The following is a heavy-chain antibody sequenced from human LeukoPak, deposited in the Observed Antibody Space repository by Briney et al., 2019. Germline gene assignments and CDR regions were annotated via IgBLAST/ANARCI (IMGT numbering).Heavy chain of an antibody. CDR1: GFTFTSYA. J-gene: IGHJ4*02. Sequence: QTEGSLRLSCAASGFTFTSYAMSWVRQAPGKGLEWVSTISGSGAGTYYADSVKGRFTISRENSRNTLYLQMNSLRAEDWAVYYCARGASGSYGYFDYWGQGTLVTVSS. CDR2: ISGSGAGT. CDR3: ARGASGSYGYFDY. D-gene: IGHD1-26*01. V-gene: IGHV3-23*01.